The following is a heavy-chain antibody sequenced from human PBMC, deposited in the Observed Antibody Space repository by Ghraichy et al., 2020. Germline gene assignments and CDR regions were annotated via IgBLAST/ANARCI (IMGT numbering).Heavy chain of an antibody. Sequence: GGSLRLSCAASGFTFRNYEMNWVRQAPGKGLEWVSYISGSGSTIHDADSVKGRFTISRDNAKNSLYLQMNSLRAEDTAVYYCARLTPYISGYSSDYWGQGTLVTVSS. CDR3: ARLTPYISGYSSDY. CDR1: GFTFRNYE. CDR2: ISGSGSTI. J-gene: IGHJ4*02. V-gene: IGHV3-48*03. D-gene: IGHD5-18*01.